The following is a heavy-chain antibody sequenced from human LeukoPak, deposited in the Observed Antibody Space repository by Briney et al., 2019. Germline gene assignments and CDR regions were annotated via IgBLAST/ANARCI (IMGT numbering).Heavy chain of an antibody. CDR3: AKRSSDYYWGFDY. J-gene: IGHJ4*02. CDR2: IGGGGSST. Sequence: GGSLRLSCAASGFTFSNYSMNWVRQAAGKGLEWVSIIGGGGSSTYYADSVKGRFTISRDNSKNTLYLQMNSLRMDDTAVYYCAKRSSDYYWGFDYWGQGTLVTVSS. CDR1: GFTFSNYS. D-gene: IGHD3-22*01. V-gene: IGHV3-23*01.